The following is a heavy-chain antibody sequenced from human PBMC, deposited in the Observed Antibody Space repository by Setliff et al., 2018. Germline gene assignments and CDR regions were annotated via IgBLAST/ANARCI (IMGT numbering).Heavy chain of an antibody. J-gene: IGHJ5*02. V-gene: IGHV1-69*05. CDR3: ARSPAVLGIVYLDP. D-gene: IGHD2-15*01. Sequence: VASVKVSCKASGDSFNNYAISWVRQAPGQGLEWMGGIIPMFGTPAYARKFQDRVTITTDESTSTAYMELDSLRSEDTAVYYCARSPAVLGIVYLDPWGQGTRVTVSS. CDR1: GDSFNNYA. CDR2: IIPMFGTP.